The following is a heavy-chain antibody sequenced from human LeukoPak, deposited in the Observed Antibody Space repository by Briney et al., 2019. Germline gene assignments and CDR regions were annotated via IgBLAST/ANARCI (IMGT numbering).Heavy chain of an antibody. CDR1: GFTFSSYA. Sequence: GGSLRLSCAASGFTFSSYAMSWVRQAPGKGLEWVSAISGSGGSTYYADSVKGRFTISRDNSKNTLYLQMNSLRAEDTAVYYCAKDALQPAVADQLLLREYFQHWGQGTLVTVSS. CDR3: AKDALQPAVADQLLLREYFQH. D-gene: IGHD2-2*01. J-gene: IGHJ1*01. V-gene: IGHV3-23*01. CDR2: ISGSGGST.